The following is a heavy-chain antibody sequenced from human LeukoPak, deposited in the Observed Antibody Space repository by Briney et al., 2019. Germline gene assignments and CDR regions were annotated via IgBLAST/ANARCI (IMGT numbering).Heavy chain of an antibody. CDR3: AKGCSGWLFCTGTDDY. Sequence: GGSLRLSCAASGFTFSSYGMHWVRQAPGKGLGWVAVISYDGSNKYYADSVKGRFTISRDNSKNTLYLQMNSLRAEDTAVYYCAKGCSGWLFCTGTDDYWGQGTLVTVSS. J-gene: IGHJ4*02. V-gene: IGHV3-30*18. D-gene: IGHD6-19*01. CDR2: ISYDGSNK. CDR1: GFTFSSYG.